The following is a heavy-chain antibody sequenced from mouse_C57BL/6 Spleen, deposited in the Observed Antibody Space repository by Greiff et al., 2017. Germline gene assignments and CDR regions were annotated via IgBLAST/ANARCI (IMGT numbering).Heavy chain of an antibody. D-gene: IGHD3-2*02. V-gene: IGHV1-64*01. CDR1: GYTFTSYW. CDR2: IHPNSGST. CDR3: PRERSCYSHR. J-gene: IGHJ2*01. Sequence: QVQLQQSRAELGKPGASVKLSCKASGYTFTSYWMHWVKQRPGQGLEWIGMIHPNSGSTNYNEKFKSKATLTVDKSSSTAYMQLSSLTSEDSAVYYRPRERSCYSHRCGERAPPSVSS.